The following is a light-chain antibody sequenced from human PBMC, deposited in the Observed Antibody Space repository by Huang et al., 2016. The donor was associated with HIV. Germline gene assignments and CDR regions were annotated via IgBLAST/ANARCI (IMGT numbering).Light chain of an antibody. CDR2: AAS. V-gene: IGKV1-17*03. Sequence: DIQLTQSPSAMSASVGDKVSITCRASQDISNYLAWFPQKPGGAPKRLIYAASTLQSGVPSRFSGSRSGTKFTLTISSLQPEDFATYYCLQHHGYPRTFGQGTNV. CDR1: QDISNY. CDR3: LQHHGYPRT. J-gene: IGKJ1*01.